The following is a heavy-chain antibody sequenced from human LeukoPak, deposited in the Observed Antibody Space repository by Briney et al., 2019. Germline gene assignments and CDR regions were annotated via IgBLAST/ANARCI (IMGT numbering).Heavy chain of an antibody. Sequence: PSETLSLTCTVSGGSINSSSYYWGWIRQPPGKGLEWIGRMYYSGSTYYNPSLKSRVTISVDTSKNQFSLKLSSVTAADTAVYYCAGHLDYSDSSGYYSPYFDYWGQGTLVTVSS. CDR3: AGHLDYSDSSGYYSPYFDY. D-gene: IGHD3-22*01. V-gene: IGHV4-39*01. CDR2: MYYSGST. J-gene: IGHJ4*02. CDR1: GGSINSSSYY.